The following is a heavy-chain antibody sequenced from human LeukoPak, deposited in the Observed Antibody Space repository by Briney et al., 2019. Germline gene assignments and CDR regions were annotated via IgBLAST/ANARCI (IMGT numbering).Heavy chain of an antibody. Sequence: GGSLRLSCAASGFTFSSYAMSWVRQAPGKGLEWVSAISASGGTTYYADSVKGRFTISRDNSKNTLYLQMNSLRAEDTAVYYCARDGAVGYYYDSSGYYFLDYWGQGTLVTVSS. J-gene: IGHJ4*02. CDR1: GFTFSSYA. D-gene: IGHD3-22*01. V-gene: IGHV3-23*01. CDR3: ARDGAVGYYYDSSGYYFLDY. CDR2: ISASGGTT.